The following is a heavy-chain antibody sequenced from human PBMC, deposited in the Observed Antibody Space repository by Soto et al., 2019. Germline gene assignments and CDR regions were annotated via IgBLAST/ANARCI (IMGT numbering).Heavy chain of an antibody. J-gene: IGHJ2*01. CDR1: GFDFGDFY. D-gene: IGHD1-26*01. V-gene: IGHV3-11*06. CDR2: VSSSGSYT. CDR3: ARLRVGVNWYFDL. Sequence: GGSLRLSCSASGFDFGDFYMAWIRQAPGKGLEWVSFVSSSGSYTKYSDTVGGRLTVSRDNGRNSLHLQLNNLRVEDTAVYYCARLRVGVNWYFDLWGRGTLVTVSS.